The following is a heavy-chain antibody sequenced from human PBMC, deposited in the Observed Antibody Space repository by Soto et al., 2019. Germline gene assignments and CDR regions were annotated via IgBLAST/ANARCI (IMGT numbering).Heavy chain of an antibody. Sequence: QVQLQESGPGLVKPSETLSLTCTVSGGSVSSGSYYWSWIRQPPGKGLEWIGYIYYSGSTNYNPSLKSRVDISVDTSKNPFSLKLSSVTAADTAVYYCARAYDSSGYSYFQHWGQGTLVTVSS. D-gene: IGHD3-22*01. V-gene: IGHV4-61*01. CDR3: ARAYDSSGYSYFQH. J-gene: IGHJ1*01. CDR2: IYYSGST. CDR1: GGSVSSGSYY.